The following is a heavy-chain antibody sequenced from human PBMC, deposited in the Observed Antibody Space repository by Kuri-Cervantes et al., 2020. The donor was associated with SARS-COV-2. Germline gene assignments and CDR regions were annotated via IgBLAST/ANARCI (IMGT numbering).Heavy chain of an antibody. D-gene: IGHD4-17*01. V-gene: IGHV3-48*01. CDR1: GFTFGSYS. CDR2: ISSSSSSTI. CDR3: ARGFPTVTTWLGYYYYGMDV. Sequence: GGSLRLSCAASGFTFGSYSMNWVRQAPGKGLEWVSYISSSSSSTIYYADSVKGRFTISRDNAKNSLYLQMNSLRAEDTAVYYCARGFPTVTTWLGYYYYGMDVWGQGTTVTVSS. J-gene: IGHJ6*02.